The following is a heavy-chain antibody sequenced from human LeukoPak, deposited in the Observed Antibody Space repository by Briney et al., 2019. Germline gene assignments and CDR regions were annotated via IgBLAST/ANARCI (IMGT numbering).Heavy chain of an antibody. J-gene: IGHJ3*02. D-gene: IGHD5-18*01. CDR3: ARDRGYSYGYDAFDI. V-gene: IGHV4-39*07. CDR2: IFYSGST. Sequence: PSETLSLTRTVSIGSISTSNSYCGWVRQPPGKALEWIGNIFYSGSTYYNPSLKSRVTLPVNTSKNQFSLKLSSVTPAARALFSGARDRGYSYGYDAFDIWGQGTMVTVSS. CDR1: IGSISTSNSY.